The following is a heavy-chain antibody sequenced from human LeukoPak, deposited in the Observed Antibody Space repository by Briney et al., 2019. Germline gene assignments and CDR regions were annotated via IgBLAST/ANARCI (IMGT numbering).Heavy chain of an antibody. V-gene: IGHV3-30*02. D-gene: IGHD1-1*01. J-gene: IGHJ4*02. CDR1: GFTFSSYG. Sequence: GXXLRLSCAASGFTFSSYGMHWVRQAPGKGLEGVAFIRYDGSNKYYADSVKGRFTISRDNSKNTLYLQMNSLRAEDTAVYYCAKFGRPFDYWGQGTLVTVSS. CDR2: IRYDGSNK. CDR3: AKFGRPFDY.